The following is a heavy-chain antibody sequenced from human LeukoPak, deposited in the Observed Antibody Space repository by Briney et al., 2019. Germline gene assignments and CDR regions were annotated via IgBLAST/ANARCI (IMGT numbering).Heavy chain of an antibody. D-gene: IGHD1-26*01. CDR1: GGSFSSYY. Sequence: PSETLSLTCAVYGGSFSSYYWSWIRQPPGKGLEWIGEINHSGSTNYNPSLKSRVTISVDTSKNQFSLKLSSVTAADTAVYYCARESAGSRLKGSFDYWGQGTLVTVSS. V-gene: IGHV4-34*01. CDR2: INHSGST. J-gene: IGHJ4*02. CDR3: ARESAGSRLKGSFDY.